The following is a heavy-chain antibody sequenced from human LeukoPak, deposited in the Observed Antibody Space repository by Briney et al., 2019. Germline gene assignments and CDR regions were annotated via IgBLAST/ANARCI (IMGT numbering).Heavy chain of an antibody. V-gene: IGHV4-4*07. D-gene: IGHD3-22*01. CDR3: ARGDSSGSFDY. Sequence: SETLSLTCTVSGGSISSYYWSWIWQPAGKGLEWIGRVYTNGNTNYNPSFKSQVTMSVDTSKNQFSLKLSSVTAADTAVYYCARGDSSGSFDYWGRGTLVTVSS. J-gene: IGHJ4*02. CDR2: VYTNGNT. CDR1: GGSISSYY.